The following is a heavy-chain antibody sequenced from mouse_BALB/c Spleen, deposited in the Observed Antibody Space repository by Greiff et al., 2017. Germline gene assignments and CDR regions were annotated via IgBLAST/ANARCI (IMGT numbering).Heavy chain of an antibody. Sequence: EVQVVESGGDLVKPGGSLKLSCAASGFTFSSYGMSWVRQTPDKRLEWVATISSGGSYTYYPDSVKGRFTISRDNAKNTLYLQMSSLKSEDTAMYYCARQGLTGTFDYWGQGTTLTVSS. V-gene: IGHV5-6*01. CDR2: ISSGGSYT. CDR3: ARQGLTGTFDY. CDR1: GFTFSSYG. D-gene: IGHD4-1*01. J-gene: IGHJ2*01.